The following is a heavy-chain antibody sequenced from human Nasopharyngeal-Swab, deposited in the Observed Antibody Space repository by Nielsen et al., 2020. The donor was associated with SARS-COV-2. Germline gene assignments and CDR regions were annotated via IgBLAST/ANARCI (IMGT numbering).Heavy chain of an antibody. Sequence: ASVKVSCKVSGYTLTELSMHWVRQAPGKGLEWMGGFDPEDGETIYAQKFQGRVTMTEDTSTDTAYMELSSLRSEDTAVYYCATAPSIFGVVTPSAGGYYYYYGMDVWGQGTTVTASS. J-gene: IGHJ6*02. CDR1: GYTLTELS. D-gene: IGHD3-3*01. CDR2: FDPEDGET. V-gene: IGHV1-24*01. CDR3: ATAPSIFGVVTPSAGGYYYYYGMDV.